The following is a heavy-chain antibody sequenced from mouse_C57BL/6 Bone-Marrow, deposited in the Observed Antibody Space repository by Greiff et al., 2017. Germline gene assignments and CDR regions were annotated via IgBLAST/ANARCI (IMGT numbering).Heavy chain of an antibody. Sequence: EVQGVESGGGLVQPGGSLSLSCAASGFTFTDYYMSWVRQPPGKALEWLGFIRNKTNGYTPEYSASVKGRFTISRDNSQSIRYLQRNALRAEDSATYYCARWDGSLAYWGQGTLVTVSA. D-gene: IGHD1-1*01. CDR3: ARWDGSLAY. CDR1: GFTFTDYY. CDR2: IRNKTNGYTP. V-gene: IGHV7-3*01. J-gene: IGHJ3*01.